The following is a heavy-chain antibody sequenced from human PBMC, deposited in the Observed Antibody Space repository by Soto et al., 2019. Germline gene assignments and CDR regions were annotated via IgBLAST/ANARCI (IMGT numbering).Heavy chain of an antibody. CDR2: IYYSGST. CDR3: GRGSGTGTTGYYFDY. CDR1: GGSINSYY. Sequence: SETLSLTCNVSGGSINSYYWSWIRQPPGKGMEWIGYIYYSGSTYYNPSLKSRVTISVDTSKNQFSLRLTSMTAVDTAVYYCGRGSGTGTTGYYFDYWGQGMLVTVSS. D-gene: IGHD1-1*01. V-gene: IGHV4-59*01. J-gene: IGHJ4*02.